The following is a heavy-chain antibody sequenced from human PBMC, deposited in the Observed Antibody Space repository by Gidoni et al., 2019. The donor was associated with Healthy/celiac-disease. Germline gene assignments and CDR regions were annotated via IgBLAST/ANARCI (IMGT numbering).Heavy chain of an antibody. V-gene: IGHV3-64*01. Sequence: EVQLVESGGGLVEPGGTLRLSCAASGCTFSRYAMHWVRQAPGKGLAYVSAISSNGGSTYYANSVKGRFTISRDNSKNTLYLQMGSLRAEDMAVYYCARGYGSGSLYYYGIDVWGQGTTVTVSS. CDR2: ISSNGGST. D-gene: IGHD3-10*01. J-gene: IGHJ6*02. CDR3: ARGYGSGSLYYYGIDV. CDR1: GCTFSRYA.